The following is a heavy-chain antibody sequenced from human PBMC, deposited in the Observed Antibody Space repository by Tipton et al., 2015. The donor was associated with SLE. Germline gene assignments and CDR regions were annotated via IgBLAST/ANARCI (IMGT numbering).Heavy chain of an antibody. D-gene: IGHD1-14*01. V-gene: IGHV4-34*01. J-gene: IGHJ3*02. CDR1: GGSFSGYY. CDR3: ARGGVLTGDAFDI. CDR2: INHSGST. Sequence: TLSLTCAVYGGSFSGYYWSWIRQPPGKGLEWIGEINHSGSTNYNPSLKSRVTISVDTSKNQFSLKLSYVTAADTAVYYCARGGVLTGDAFDIWGQGTMVTVSS.